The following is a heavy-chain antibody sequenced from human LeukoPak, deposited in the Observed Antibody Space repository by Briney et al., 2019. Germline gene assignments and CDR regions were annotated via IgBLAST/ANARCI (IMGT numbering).Heavy chain of an antibody. CDR3: ARVGAAPGHFDY. V-gene: IGHV1-18*01. J-gene: IGHJ4*02. D-gene: IGHD6-13*01. CDR2: ISTYSGNT. Sequence: ASVKVSCKASGYSFAGYGISWVRQAPGQGLEWIGWISTYSGNTNYAHNLQGRITVTTETSTSTAYMELRSLRSDDTAVYYCARVGAAPGHFDYWGRGTQLTVSS. CDR1: GYSFAGYG.